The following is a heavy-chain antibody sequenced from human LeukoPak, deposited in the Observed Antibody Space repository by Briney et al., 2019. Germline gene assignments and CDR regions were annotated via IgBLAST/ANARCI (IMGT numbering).Heavy chain of an antibody. CDR3: ARLQADYGMDV. V-gene: IGHV1-2*02. Sequence: ASVKVSCKASGYTFTGYYMHWVRQAPGQGLEWTGWINPNSGGTNYAQKFQGRVTITADESTSTAYMELSSLRSEDTAVYYCARLQADYGMDVWGQGTTVTVSS. CDR1: GYTFTGYY. CDR2: INPNSGGT. J-gene: IGHJ6*02.